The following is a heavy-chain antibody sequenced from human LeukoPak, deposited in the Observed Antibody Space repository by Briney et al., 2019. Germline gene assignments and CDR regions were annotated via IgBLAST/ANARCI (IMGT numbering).Heavy chain of an antibody. D-gene: IGHD4-17*01. CDR1: GFTFSSYW. CDR3: ARWPDSVTTVSDAFDI. Sequence: GGSLRLSCAASGFTFSSYWMSWVRQAPGKGLEWVANIKQDGSEKYYVDSVKGRFTISRDNAKNSLYLQMNSLRAEDTAVYYCARWPDSVTTVSDAFDIWGQGTMVTVSS. J-gene: IGHJ3*02. CDR2: IKQDGSEK. V-gene: IGHV3-7*04.